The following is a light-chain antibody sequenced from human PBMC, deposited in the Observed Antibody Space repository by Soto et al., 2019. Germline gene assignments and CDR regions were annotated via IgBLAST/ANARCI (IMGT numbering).Light chain of an antibody. CDR3: SSYAGSNNPYV. CDR1: SSDVGAYNY. V-gene: IGLV2-8*01. CDR2: EVS. Sequence: QSALTQPPSASGSPGQSVTISCTGTSSDVGAYNYVSWYQQHPGKAPKLIIYEVSERPSGVPDRFSGSKSGNTASLTVSGLQAEDEADYYCSSYAGSNNPYVFGTGIKLTVL. J-gene: IGLJ1*01.